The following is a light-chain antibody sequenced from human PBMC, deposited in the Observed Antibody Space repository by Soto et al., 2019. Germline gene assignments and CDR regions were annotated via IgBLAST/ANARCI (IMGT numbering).Light chain of an antibody. J-gene: IGKJ5*01. CDR1: QGISNY. V-gene: IGKV1-27*01. CDR3: QHYNSTPQIT. CDR2: GAS. Sequence: IQMTQSPSSLPASVGDRVTITCRASQGISNYLAWYQQKPGKVPKLLIYGASGLQSGVPSRFSGRGSGTDFTLSISSLQPEDVATYYCQHYNSTPQITFGQGTRLEIK.